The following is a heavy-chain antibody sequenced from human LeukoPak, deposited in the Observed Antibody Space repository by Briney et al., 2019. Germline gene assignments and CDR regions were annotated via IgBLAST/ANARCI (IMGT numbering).Heavy chain of an antibody. J-gene: IGHJ3*01. Sequence: SETLSLTCTVSGGSITDTNYYWAWIRQPPGTGLEWIGTIYYSGSTHDNPSLKSRVTISVDTYKTQFSLKLSYVAAADTAVYFCARHTSDGDFAFDLWGQGTMVTVSS. V-gene: IGHV4-39*01. CDR2: IYYSGST. CDR1: GGSITDTNYY. D-gene: IGHD4-17*01. CDR3: ARHTSDGDFAFDL.